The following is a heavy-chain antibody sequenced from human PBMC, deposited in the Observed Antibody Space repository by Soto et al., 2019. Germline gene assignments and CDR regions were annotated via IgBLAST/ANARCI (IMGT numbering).Heavy chain of an antibody. J-gene: IGHJ4*02. V-gene: IGHV1-18*01. D-gene: IGHD2-15*01. CDR2: ISAYNGNT. Sequence: GASVKVSCKASGGTFRNYPINWVRQAPGQGLEWMGWISAYNGNTNYAQKLQGRVTMTTDTSTSTAYMELRSLRSDDTSVYYCVVAAQPHYFDYWGQGTLDTVSS. CDR3: VVAAQPHYFDY. CDR1: GGTFRNYP.